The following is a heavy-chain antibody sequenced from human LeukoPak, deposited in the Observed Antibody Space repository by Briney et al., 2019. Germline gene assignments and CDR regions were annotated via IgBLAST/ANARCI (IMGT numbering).Heavy chain of an antibody. V-gene: IGHV3-33*06. D-gene: IGHD1-20*01. J-gene: IGHJ4*02. Sequence: PGGSLRLSCAASGFTFSSYGMHWVRQAPGKGLEWVAVIWYDGSNKYYADSVKGRFTISKDNSRNTLYLQMNSLRAEDTAVYYCAKGGPYNWNHDYWGQGTLVTVSS. CDR1: GFTFSSYG. CDR2: IWYDGSNK. CDR3: AKGGPYNWNHDY.